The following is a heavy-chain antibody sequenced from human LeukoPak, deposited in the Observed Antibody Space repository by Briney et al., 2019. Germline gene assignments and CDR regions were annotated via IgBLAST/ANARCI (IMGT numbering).Heavy chain of an antibody. Sequence: VWSLRLSCAASGFTFSSYWLHLVRQAPRKGLVGVSRINSDGSSTSYADTVKSRFTISRDNAKNTLYLQINSLRAEDTAVYYCARENGYNLGYFDYWGQGTLVTVSS. J-gene: IGHJ4*02. CDR3: ARENGYNLGYFDY. V-gene: IGHV3-74*01. CDR1: GFTFSSYW. CDR2: INSDGSST. D-gene: IGHD5-24*01.